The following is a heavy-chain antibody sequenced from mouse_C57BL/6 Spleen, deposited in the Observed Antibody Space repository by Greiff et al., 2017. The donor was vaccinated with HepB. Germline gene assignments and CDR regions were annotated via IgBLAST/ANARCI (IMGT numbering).Heavy chain of an antibody. D-gene: IGHD1-1*02. J-gene: IGHJ2*01. CDR3: ARSEGGYYFDY. Sequence: VQLQQSGAELVKPGASVKISCKASGYAFSSYWMNWVKQRPGKGLEWIGQIYPGDGDTNYNGKFKGKATLTADKSSSTAYMQRSSLTSEDSAVYFCARSEGGYYFDYWGQGTTLTVSS. CDR2: IYPGDGDT. CDR1: GYAFSSYW. V-gene: IGHV1-80*01.